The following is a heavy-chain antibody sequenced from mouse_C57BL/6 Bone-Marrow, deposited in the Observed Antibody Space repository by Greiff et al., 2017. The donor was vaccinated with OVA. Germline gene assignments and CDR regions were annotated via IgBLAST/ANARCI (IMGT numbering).Heavy chain of an antibody. D-gene: IGHD2-3*01. Sequence: VQLQESGPELVKPGASVKISCKASGYAFSSSWMNWVKQRPGKGLEWIGRIYPGDGDTNYNGKFKGKATLTADKSSSTAYMQLSSLTSEDSAVYFCARERDGYYDDWGQGTTLTVSS. CDR3: ARERDGYYDD. V-gene: IGHV1-82*01. J-gene: IGHJ2*01. CDR2: IYPGDGDT. CDR1: GYAFSSSW.